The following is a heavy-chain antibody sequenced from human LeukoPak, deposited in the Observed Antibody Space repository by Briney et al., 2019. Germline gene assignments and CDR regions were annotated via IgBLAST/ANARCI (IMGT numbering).Heavy chain of an antibody. Sequence: QPGGSLRLSCAASGFTFSDYYMSWIRQAPGKGLEWVAVISNDGSNKYYAGSVRGRFTISRDNSKNTLYLQMNSLRADDTAVYFCARGALEWLLRDWYFDLWGRGTLVTVSS. CDR1: GFTFSDYY. CDR2: ISNDGSNK. J-gene: IGHJ2*01. D-gene: IGHD3-3*01. CDR3: ARGALEWLLRDWYFDL. V-gene: IGHV3-30*03.